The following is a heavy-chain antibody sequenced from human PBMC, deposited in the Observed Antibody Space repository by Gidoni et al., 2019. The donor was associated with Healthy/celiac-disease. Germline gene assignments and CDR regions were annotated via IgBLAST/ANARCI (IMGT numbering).Heavy chain of an antibody. V-gene: IGHV1-2*02. CDR3: ARGEGLLWFGELLASLDY. D-gene: IGHD3-10*01. Sequence: QVQLVQSGAEVKKPGASVKVSCKASGYTFTGYYMHWVRQAPGQGLEWMGWINPNSGGTNYAQKFQGRVTMTRDTSISTAYMELSRLRSDDTAVYYCARGEGLLWFGELLASLDYWGQGTLVTVSS. J-gene: IGHJ4*02. CDR1: GYTFTGYY. CDR2: INPNSGGT.